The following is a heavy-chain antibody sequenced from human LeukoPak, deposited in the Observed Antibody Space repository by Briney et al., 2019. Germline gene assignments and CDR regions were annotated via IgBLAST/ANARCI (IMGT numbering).Heavy chain of an antibody. CDR3: ARDRASYNWNYYYYGMDV. CDR2: ISSSSSYI. V-gene: IGHV3-11*06. D-gene: IGHD1-20*01. J-gene: IGHJ6*02. Sequence: RWGSLRLSCAASGFIFSDYYMSWIRQAPGKGLEWVSSISSSSSYIYYADSVKGRFTISRDNAKNSLYLQMNSLRAEDTAVYYCARDRASYNWNYYYYGMDVWGQGTTVTVSS. CDR1: GFIFSDYY.